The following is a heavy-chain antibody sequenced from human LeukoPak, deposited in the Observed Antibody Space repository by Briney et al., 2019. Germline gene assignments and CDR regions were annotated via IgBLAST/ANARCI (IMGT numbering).Heavy chain of an antibody. J-gene: IGHJ3*02. Sequence: PGGSLRLSCAASGFTFSSYWMHWVRQAPGKGLIWVSRINGDGSSTNYADSVKGRFTISRDNAENTLYLQMNSLRGEDTAVYYCARSFDIWGQGTMVTVSS. V-gene: IGHV3-74*01. CDR3: ARSFDI. CDR1: GFTFSSYW. CDR2: INGDGSST.